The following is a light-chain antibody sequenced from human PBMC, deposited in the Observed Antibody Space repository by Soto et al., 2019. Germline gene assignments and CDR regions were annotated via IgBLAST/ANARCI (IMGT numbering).Light chain of an antibody. CDR1: SSDVGSHNH. Sequence: QSALTQPASVSGSPGQSITISCTGTSSDVGSHNHVYWYQQHPGQAPKLMIYDVSKRPLGVSARFSASKSGNTASLTSSGLEDEDEADYYCCSYGGSRAVFGGGTQLTVL. J-gene: IGLJ7*01. CDR3: CSYGGSRAV. V-gene: IGLV2-23*02. CDR2: DVS.